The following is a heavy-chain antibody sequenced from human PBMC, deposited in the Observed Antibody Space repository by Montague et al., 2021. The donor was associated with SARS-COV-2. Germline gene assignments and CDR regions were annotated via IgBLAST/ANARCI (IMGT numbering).Heavy chain of an antibody. CDR2: VYYNGDT. J-gene: IGHJ3*01. Sequence: SETLSLTCTVSGGSTARHYWNWIRQSPGKRPEWIGYVYYNGDTKYNPSLQSRVTISIDTSENQFSLRLNSVTAANTAVYFCARGWGFDPWGQGRLVTVSS. CDR1: GGSTARHY. CDR3: ARGWGFDP. V-gene: IGHV4-59*08. D-gene: IGHD6-19*01.